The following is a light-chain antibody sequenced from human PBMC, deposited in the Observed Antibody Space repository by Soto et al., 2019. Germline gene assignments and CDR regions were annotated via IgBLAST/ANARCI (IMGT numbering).Light chain of an antibody. CDR1: QSVCSSY. V-gene: IGKV3-20*01. CDR2: GAS. J-gene: IGKJ1*01. Sequence: ESVLTPAPGALSLSPGERGTLSCRASQSVCSSYLAWYQQKPGQAPRLLIYGASSRATGIPDRFSGSGSGTDFTLTISRLEPEDFAVYYCQPYGSSPPTFGQGTKVDIK. CDR3: QPYGSSPPT.